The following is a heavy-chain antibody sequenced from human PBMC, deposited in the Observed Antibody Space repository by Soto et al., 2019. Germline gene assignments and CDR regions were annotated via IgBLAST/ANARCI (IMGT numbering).Heavy chain of an antibody. Sequence: EVQLVESGGGLVQPGGSLRLSCAASGFTFSSYAMHWVRQAPGKGLEYVSAISSNGGSTYYANSVKGRFTISRDNSKNTLYLQMGSLRAEDMAVYYCARGYDSSGYYPTFDYWGQGTLVTVSS. CDR1: GFTFSSYA. CDR3: ARGYDSSGYYPTFDY. D-gene: IGHD3-22*01. CDR2: ISSNGGST. J-gene: IGHJ4*02. V-gene: IGHV3-64*01.